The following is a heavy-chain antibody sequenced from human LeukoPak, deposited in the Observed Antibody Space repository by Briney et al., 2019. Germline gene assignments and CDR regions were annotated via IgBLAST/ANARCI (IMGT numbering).Heavy chain of an antibody. CDR1: GGSISSYY. Sequence: PSETLSLTCTVSGGSISSYYWSWIRQPAGKGLEWIGYIYYSGSTNYNPSLKSRVTISVDTSKNQFSLKLSSVTAADTAVYYCARANYDSSGYETKYYFDYWGQGTLVTVSS. CDR3: ARANYDSSGYETKYYFDY. CDR2: IYYSGST. J-gene: IGHJ4*02. D-gene: IGHD3-22*01. V-gene: IGHV4-59*01.